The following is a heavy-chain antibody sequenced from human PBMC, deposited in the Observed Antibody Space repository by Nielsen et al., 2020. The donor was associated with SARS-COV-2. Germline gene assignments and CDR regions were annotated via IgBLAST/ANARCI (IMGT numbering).Heavy chain of an antibody. CDR1: GYTFTSYG. J-gene: IGHJ6*02. V-gene: IGHV1-18*01. CDR3: ARVSGGSKIYYGMDV. CDR2: ISAYNGNT. D-gene: IGHD1-14*01. Sequence: ASVKVSCKASGYTFTSYGISWVRQAPGQGLEWMGWISAYNGNTNYAQKLQGRVTMTTDTSTSTAYMELSSLRSEDTAVYYCARVSGGSKIYYGMDVWGQGTTVTVSS.